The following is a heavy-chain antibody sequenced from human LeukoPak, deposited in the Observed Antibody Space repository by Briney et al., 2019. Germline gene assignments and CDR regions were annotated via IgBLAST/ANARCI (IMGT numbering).Heavy chain of an antibody. D-gene: IGHD1-26*01. J-gene: IGHJ4*02. CDR1: GFTFNSYS. CDR2: IYYSGST. V-gene: IGHV4-39*07. CDR3: ARERYSGSYPLDY. Sequence: GSLRLSCAASGFTFNSYSMHWIRQPPGKGLEWIGSIYYSGSTYYNPSLKSRVTISVDTSKNQFSLKLSSVTAADTAVYYCARERYSGSYPLDYWGQGTLVTVSS.